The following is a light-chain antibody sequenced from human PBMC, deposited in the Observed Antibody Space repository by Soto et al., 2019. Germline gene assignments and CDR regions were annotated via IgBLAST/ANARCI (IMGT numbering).Light chain of an antibody. V-gene: IGKV1-39*01. CDR1: QSISSY. J-gene: IGKJ1*01. Sequence: IQMTQSPSSLSASVGDRVTITCRASQSISSYLNWYQQKPGKAPKLLIYDASSRATGIPDRFSGSGSGTDFTLTISRLEPEDFAVYYCQQYGSSPRTFGQGTKVEIK. CDR3: QQYGSSPRT. CDR2: DAS.